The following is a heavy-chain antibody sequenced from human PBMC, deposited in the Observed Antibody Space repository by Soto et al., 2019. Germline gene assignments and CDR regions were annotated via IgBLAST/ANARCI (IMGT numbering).Heavy chain of an antibody. V-gene: IGHV3-7*01. D-gene: IGHD2-15*01. CDR2: IKQDGSEK. Sequence: GGSLRLSCAASGFTFSSYWMSWVRQAPGKGLEWVANIKQDGSEKYYVDSVKGRFTISRDNAKNSLYLQMNSLRAEDTAVYYCARGASSTVVVVAAPLYYYYYMDVWGKGTTVTVSS. CDR1: GFTFSSYW. J-gene: IGHJ6*03. CDR3: ARGASSTVVVVAAPLYYYYYMDV.